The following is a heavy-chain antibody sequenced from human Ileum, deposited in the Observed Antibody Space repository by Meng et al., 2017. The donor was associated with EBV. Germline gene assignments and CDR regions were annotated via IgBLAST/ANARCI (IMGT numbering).Heavy chain of an antibody. CDR1: GFSLTTSGVG. J-gene: IGHJ4*02. CDR3: AHRLSGSTWDGGYFDY. Sequence: HIHLRESCPSVEKPPETLTLICTFSGFSLTTSGVGVGWIRQPPGKAPECLAIIYWDNDRRYNPSLKTRLAISKDTSKNQVVLTMTNMGPVDTAIYYCAHRLSGSTWDGGYFDYWGQGILVTVSS. V-gene: IGHV2-5*02. D-gene: IGHD6-13*01. CDR2: IYWDNDR.